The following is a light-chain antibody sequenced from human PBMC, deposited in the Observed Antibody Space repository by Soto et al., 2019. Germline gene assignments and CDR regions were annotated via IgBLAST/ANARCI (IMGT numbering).Light chain of an antibody. CDR3: QQYDNWPRT. CDR2: GAS. CDR1: QSVSIS. Sequence: EIVMTQSPATLSVSPGERATLSCRASQSVSISLAWYQQKPGQAPRLLIYGASSRVTGFPARFSGSGSGTECTLTISSLQSEDFAVYYCQQYDNWPRTFGQGTKVEIK. V-gene: IGKV3-15*01. J-gene: IGKJ1*01.